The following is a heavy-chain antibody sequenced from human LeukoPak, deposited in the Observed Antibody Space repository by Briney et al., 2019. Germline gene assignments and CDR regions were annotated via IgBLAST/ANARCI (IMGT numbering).Heavy chain of an antibody. CDR1: GDSFSGSTSD. Sequence: SETLSLTCSVTGDSFSGSTSDWAWIRQPPGKGLEWIGNIYYRGSTHYSPSLESRVTISLDTPRSHLSLRLYSVTAADTAVYYCARVGVRTYCGSGCYSDYFDTWGQGTLVTISS. V-gene: IGHV4-39*07. D-gene: IGHD2-21*02. J-gene: IGHJ4*02. CDR3: ARVGVRTYCGSGCYSDYFDT. CDR2: IYYRGST.